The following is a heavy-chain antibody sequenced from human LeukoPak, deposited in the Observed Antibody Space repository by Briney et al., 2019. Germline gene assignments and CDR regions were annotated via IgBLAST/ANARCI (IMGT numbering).Heavy chain of an antibody. J-gene: IGHJ5*02. CDR2: INPSGGST. Sequence: GASVTVSCTASGYIFTSYFMHWARQAPGQGLEWMGLINPSGGSTRYAQKFQGRVTMTRDMSTSTVYMELSSLRSEDTAVYYCARALPHRRLMDTTMEQYWFDPWGQGTLVTVSS. D-gene: IGHD5-18*01. CDR3: ARALPHRRLMDTTMEQYWFDP. V-gene: IGHV1-46*01. CDR1: GYIFTSYF.